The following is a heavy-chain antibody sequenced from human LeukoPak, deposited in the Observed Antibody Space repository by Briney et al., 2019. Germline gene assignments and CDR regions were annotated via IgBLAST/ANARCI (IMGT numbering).Heavy chain of an antibody. CDR2: IKQDESEK. CDR3: ARAGFGELLVAAFDI. D-gene: IGHD1-26*01. CDR1: GFTFSSYW. V-gene: IGHV3-7*01. J-gene: IGHJ3*02. Sequence: GGSLRLSCAASGFTFSSYWMSWVRQAPGKGLEWVANIKQDESEKYYVDSVKGRFTISRDNAKKSLYLQMNSLRVEDTAVYYCARAGFGELLVAAFDIWGQGTMVTVSS.